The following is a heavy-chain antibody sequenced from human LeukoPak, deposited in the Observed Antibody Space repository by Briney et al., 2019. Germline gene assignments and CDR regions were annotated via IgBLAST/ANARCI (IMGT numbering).Heavy chain of an antibody. V-gene: IGHV3-23*01. D-gene: IGHD3-3*01. Sequence: GGSLRLSCAASGFTFNSFAMSWVRQAPGKGLEWVSLISGSGGSTYYADSVKGRFTISRDNSKNTLYLQMNSLRAEDTAVYYCAKDVHDFWSGSDYWGQGTLVTVSS. J-gene: IGHJ4*02. CDR2: ISGSGGST. CDR3: AKDVHDFWSGSDY. CDR1: GFTFNSFA.